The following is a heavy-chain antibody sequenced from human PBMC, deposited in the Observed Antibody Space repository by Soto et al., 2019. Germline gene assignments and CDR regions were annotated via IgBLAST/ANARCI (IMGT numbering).Heavy chain of an antibody. J-gene: IGHJ4*02. CDR1: GYSFTSYL. V-gene: IGHV5-10-1*01. CDR2: IDPSDSYT. CDR3: ARRNYYDSTTTHFDY. Sequence: GESLKISCKGSGYSFTSYLISWVRQMPVKGLEWMGRIDPSDSYTNYSPSFQGHVTISADKSISTAYLQWSSLKASDTAMYYCARRNYYDSTTTHFDYGGPGTKVTVYS. D-gene: IGHD3-22*01.